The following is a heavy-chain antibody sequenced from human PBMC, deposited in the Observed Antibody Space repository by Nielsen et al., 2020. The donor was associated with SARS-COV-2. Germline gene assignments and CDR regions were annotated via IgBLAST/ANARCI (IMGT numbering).Heavy chain of an antibody. Sequence: ASVKVSCKASGYTFTSYGISWVRQAPGQGLEWMGWISAYNGNTNYAQKLQGRVTMTTDTSTSTAYMELRSLRSDDTAVYYCARDLIEILTEMRTLDYWGQGTLVTVSS. J-gene: IGHJ4*02. V-gene: IGHV1-18*04. CDR1: GYTFTSYG. CDR2: ISAYNGNT. CDR3: ARDLIEILTEMRTLDY. D-gene: IGHD3-9*01.